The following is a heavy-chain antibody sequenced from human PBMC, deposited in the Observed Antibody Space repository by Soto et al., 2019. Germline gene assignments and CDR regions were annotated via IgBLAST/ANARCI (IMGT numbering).Heavy chain of an antibody. Sequence: PSETLSLTCAVYGGSFSGYYWSWIRQPPGKGLEWIGEINHSGSTNYNPSLKSRVTIPVDTSKNQFSLKLSSVTAADTAVYYCAVRRGYSYGRKTYFDYWGQGTLVTVSS. D-gene: IGHD5-18*01. V-gene: IGHV4-34*01. CDR2: INHSGST. J-gene: IGHJ4*02. CDR3: AVRRGYSYGRKTYFDY. CDR1: GGSFSGYY.